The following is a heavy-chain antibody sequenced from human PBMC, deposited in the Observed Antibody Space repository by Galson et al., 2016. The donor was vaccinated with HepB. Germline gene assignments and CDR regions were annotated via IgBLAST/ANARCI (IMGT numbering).Heavy chain of an antibody. CDR1: GFTFSNYG. D-gene: IGHD2/OR15-2a*01. Sequence: SLRLSCAASGFTFSNYGMHWVRQAPGKGLEWVAAVSTDGRRKFYADSVKGRFPISRDNSTNMLFLQMSSLRTDDTAIYYCAKRHEYCPAVGCSVDYWGQGTLVSVSS. CDR3: AKRHEYCPAVGCSVDY. V-gene: IGHV3-30*18. CDR2: VSTDGRRK. J-gene: IGHJ4*02.